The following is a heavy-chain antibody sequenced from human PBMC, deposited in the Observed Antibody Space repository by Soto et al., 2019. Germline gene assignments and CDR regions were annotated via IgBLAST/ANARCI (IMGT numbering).Heavy chain of an antibody. D-gene: IGHD2-15*01. Sequence: QVQLVESGGGVVQPGRSLRLSCAASGFTFSSYGMHWVRQAPGKGLEWVAVISYDGSNKYYADSVKGRFTISRDNSKNTLYLQMNSLRAEDTAVYYCAKEVAVTPEGGYGMDVWGQGTTVTVSS. J-gene: IGHJ6*02. CDR2: ISYDGSNK. CDR3: AKEVAVTPEGGYGMDV. V-gene: IGHV3-30*18. CDR1: GFTFSSYG.